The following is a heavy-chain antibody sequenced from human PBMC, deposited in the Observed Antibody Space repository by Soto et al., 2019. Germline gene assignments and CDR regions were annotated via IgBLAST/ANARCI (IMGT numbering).Heavy chain of an antibody. V-gene: IGHV4-34*01. D-gene: IGHD3-16*01. CDR1: GGTISGYY. CDR2: TNPSGST. CDR3: SREGGGGTCYCCGLDC. Sequence: SENLSLTCAVYGGTISGYYWSWIRQPPGKGLERIGETNPSGSTNYNPPLKSRVNISVDTSTNQFSRKLSSVAAAYTAVYCCSREGGGGTCYCCGLDCWGQGTTGTFAS. J-gene: IGHJ6*02.